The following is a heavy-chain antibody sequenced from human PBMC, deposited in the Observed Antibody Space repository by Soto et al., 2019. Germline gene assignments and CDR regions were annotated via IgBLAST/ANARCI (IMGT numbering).Heavy chain of an antibody. D-gene: IGHD5-12*01. Sequence: ASETLSLTCTVFGGSISTFYWGWIRQPPGKGLEWIGYIYYSGSTNYNPSLKSRVTISVDTSKNQFSLKLSSVTAADTAVYYCARAYGGYADYWGQGALVTVSS. J-gene: IGHJ4*02. CDR2: IYYSGST. CDR3: ARAYGGYADY. CDR1: GGSISTFY. V-gene: IGHV4-59*01.